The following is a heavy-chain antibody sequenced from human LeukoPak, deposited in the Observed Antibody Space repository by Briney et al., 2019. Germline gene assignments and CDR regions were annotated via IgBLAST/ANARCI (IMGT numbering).Heavy chain of an antibody. V-gene: IGHV3-74*01. D-gene: IGHD6-6*01. CDR1: GFTFSTYW. CDR3: ARVRSDYSSSSPPDY. Sequence: GGSLRLSCAASGFTFSTYWMSWVRQAPGKGLVWVSRIDNGGTTTLYADSVRGRFTISRDNAKNTLYLQMNSLRAEDTAIYFCARVRSDYSSSSPPDYWGQGTPVTVSS. CDR2: IDNGGTTT. J-gene: IGHJ4*02.